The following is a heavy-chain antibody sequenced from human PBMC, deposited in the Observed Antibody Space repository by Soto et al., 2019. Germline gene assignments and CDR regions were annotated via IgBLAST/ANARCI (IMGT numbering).Heavy chain of an antibody. D-gene: IGHD6-19*01. CDR2: IYSGGST. CDR1: GFTVSSNY. V-gene: IGHV3-53*01. Sequence: HPGGSLRLSCAASGFTVSSNYMNWVRQAPGKGLEWVSVIYSGGSTYYADSVKGRFTISRDNSKNTLYLQMNSLRAEDTAVYYCAKELSGWYLDYFDYWGQGTLVTVSS. CDR3: AKELSGWYLDYFDY. J-gene: IGHJ4*02.